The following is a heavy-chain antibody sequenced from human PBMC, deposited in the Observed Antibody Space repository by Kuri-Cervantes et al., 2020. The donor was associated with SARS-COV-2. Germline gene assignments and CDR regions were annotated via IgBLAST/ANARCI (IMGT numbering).Heavy chain of an antibody. D-gene: IGHD3-3*01. V-gene: IGHV3-30*18. CDR1: GFTFSSYG. J-gene: IGHJ5*02. CDR2: ISYDGSSK. CDR3: AKDAQPQIVLRFLEWLFRSPFDP. Sequence: GGSLRLSCAASGFTFSSYGMHWVRQAPGKGLEWVAVISYDGSSKYYADSVKGRFTISRDNSKNTLYLQMNSLRAEDTAVYYCAKDAQPQIVLRFLEWLFRSPFDPWGQGTLVTVSS.